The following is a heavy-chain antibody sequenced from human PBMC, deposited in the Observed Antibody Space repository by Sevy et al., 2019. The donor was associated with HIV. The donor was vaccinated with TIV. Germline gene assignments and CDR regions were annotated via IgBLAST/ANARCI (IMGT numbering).Heavy chain of an antibody. V-gene: IGHV3-30-3*01. CDR3: ARDGGNSVKWYPLY. CDR2: ISYEGTET. J-gene: IGHJ4*01. D-gene: IGHD2-2*01. Sequence: GGSLRLSCAASGFAFSSHAMHWVRQAPGKGLEWVAVISYEGTETFYAASVEGRFTISRDNSKNMLSLLINSLRPVDAAVYYCARDGGNSVKWYPLYWGHGTLVTVSS. CDR1: GFAFSSHA.